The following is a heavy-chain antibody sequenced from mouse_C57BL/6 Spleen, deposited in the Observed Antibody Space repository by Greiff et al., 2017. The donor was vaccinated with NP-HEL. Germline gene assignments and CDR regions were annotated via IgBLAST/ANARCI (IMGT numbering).Heavy chain of an antibody. CDR2: IDPANGNT. D-gene: IGHD2-4*01. J-gene: IGHJ3*01. CDR1: GFNIKNTY. CDR3: ALTYDYDGAWFAY. V-gene: IGHV14-3*01. Sequence: VQLKQSVAELVRPGASVKLSCTASGFNIKNTYMHWVKQRPEQGLEWIGRIDPANGNTKYAPKFQGKATITADTSSNTAYLQLSSLTSEDTAIYYCALTYDYDGAWFAYWGQGTLVTVSA.